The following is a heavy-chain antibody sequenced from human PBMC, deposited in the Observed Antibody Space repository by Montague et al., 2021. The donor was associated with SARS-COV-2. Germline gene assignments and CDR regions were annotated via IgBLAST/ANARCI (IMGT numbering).Heavy chain of an antibody. CDR1: GSSVRSYY. D-gene: IGHD3-10*01. V-gene: IGHV4-59*02. CDR2: IYDSGST. J-gene: IGHJ5*02. CDR3: ARAVSVRRAVSWFDP. Sequence: SETLSLTCIVYGSSVRSYYWSWIRQPPGKGLEWIGYIYDSGSTNYNPSLKSRVTISVDTSKNQFSLKLSSVTAADTAVYYCARAVSVRRAVSWFDPWGQGALVTVSS.